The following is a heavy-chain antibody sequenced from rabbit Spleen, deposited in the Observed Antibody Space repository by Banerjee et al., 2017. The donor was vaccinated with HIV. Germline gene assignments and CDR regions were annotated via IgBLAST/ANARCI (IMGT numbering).Heavy chain of an antibody. CDR3: ARDLASVIGWNFNL. Sequence: QSLEESGGDLVQPEGSLTLTCKASGFSFSDGYVMSWVRQAPGKGLQWIACINAYTAKPVYATWAKGRFTISRTSSTTVTLQMTSLTAADTATYFCARDLASVIGWNFNLWGQGTLVTVS. CDR2: INAYTAKP. V-gene: IGHV1S40*01. J-gene: IGHJ4*01. D-gene: IGHD4-1*01. CDR1: GFSFSDGYV.